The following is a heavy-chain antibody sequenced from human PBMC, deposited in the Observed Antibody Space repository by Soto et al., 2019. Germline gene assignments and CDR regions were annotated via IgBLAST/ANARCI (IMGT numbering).Heavy chain of an antibody. J-gene: IGHJ4*02. V-gene: IGHV3-30*18. Sequence: QVQLVESGGEVVQPGRSLRLSCAASGFTFNNYGMHWVRQAPGKGLEWVAVISYDGSYKYYADFVKGRFTISRDNSKNMLYLQINSLRDEDTVVYYCTKDIRGANPWAYYFDYWGQGTLVTVSS. CDR2: ISYDGSYK. CDR1: GFTFNNYG. D-gene: IGHD1-26*01. CDR3: TKDIRGANPWAYYFDY.